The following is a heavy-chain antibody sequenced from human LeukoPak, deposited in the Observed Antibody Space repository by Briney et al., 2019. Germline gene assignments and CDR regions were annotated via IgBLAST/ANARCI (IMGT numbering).Heavy chain of an antibody. CDR3: ARRYSGHEGWFDP. CDR2: IYTSGST. CDR1: GGSISSYY. J-gene: IGHJ5*02. Sequence: SETLSLTCTVSGGSISSYYWSWIRQPPGKGLEWIGYIYTSGSTNYNPSLKSRVTISVDTSKNQFSLKLSSVTAADTAVYYCARRYSGHEGWFDPWGQGTLVTVSS. V-gene: IGHV4-4*09. D-gene: IGHD1-26*01.